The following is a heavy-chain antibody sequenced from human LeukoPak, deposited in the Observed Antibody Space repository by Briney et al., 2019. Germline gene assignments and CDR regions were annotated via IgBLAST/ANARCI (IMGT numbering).Heavy chain of an antibody. J-gene: IGHJ6*02. CDR1: GGSISSYY. CDR2: IYYSGST. V-gene: IGHV4-59*01. Sequence: SETLSLTCTVSGGSISSYYWSWIRQPPGKGLEWIGYIYYSGSTNYNPSLKSRVTISVDTSKNQFSLKLSSVTAADTAVYYCARGYSSSSYGMDVWGQGTTSPSP. CDR3: ARGYSSSSYGMDV. D-gene: IGHD6-6*01.